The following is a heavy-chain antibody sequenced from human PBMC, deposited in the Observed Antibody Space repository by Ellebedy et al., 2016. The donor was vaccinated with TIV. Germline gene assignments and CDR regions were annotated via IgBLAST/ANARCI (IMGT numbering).Heavy chain of an antibody. CDR3: ARDQASRGVIIY. CDR1: GFTFSDHW. Sequence: HTGGSLRLSCAASGFTFSDHWMHWVRQVPGKGLVWVSRINTDGTATTYADSVKGRFTISRDNAKNTLFLQMESLRADDTALYYCARDQASRGVIIYWGQGTLVTVSS. D-gene: IGHD3-10*01. J-gene: IGHJ4*02. CDR2: INTDGTAT. V-gene: IGHV3-74*03.